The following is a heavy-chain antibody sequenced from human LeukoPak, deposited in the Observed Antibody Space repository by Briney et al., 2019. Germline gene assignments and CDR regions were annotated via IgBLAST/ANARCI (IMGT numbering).Heavy chain of an antibody. Sequence: ASVKFSCKASGGTFSSYAISWVRQAPGQGLEWMGRIIPIFGTANYAQKFQGRVTITTDESTSTAYMELSSLRSEDTAVYYCARNIVATIFSPFDYWGQGTLVTVSS. V-gene: IGHV1-69*05. D-gene: IGHD5-12*01. CDR2: IIPIFGTA. J-gene: IGHJ4*02. CDR1: GGTFSSYA. CDR3: ARNIVATIFSPFDY.